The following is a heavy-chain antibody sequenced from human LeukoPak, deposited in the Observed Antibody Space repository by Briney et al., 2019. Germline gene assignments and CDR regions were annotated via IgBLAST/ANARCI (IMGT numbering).Heavy chain of an antibody. D-gene: IGHD3-22*01. CDR3: ARVRAVFRYDSSGYYDY. CDR2: INRSGST. J-gene: IGHJ4*02. Sequence: SETLSLTCAVYGGSFSGYYWSWIRQPPGKGLEWIGEINRSGSTNYNPSLKSRVTISVDTSKNQFSLKLSSVTAADTAVYYCARVRAVFRYDSSGYYDYWGQGTLVTVSS. CDR1: GGSFSGYY. V-gene: IGHV4-34*01.